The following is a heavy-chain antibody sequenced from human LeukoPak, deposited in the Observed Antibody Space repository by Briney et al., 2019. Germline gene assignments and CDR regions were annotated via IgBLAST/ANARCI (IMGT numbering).Heavy chain of an antibody. J-gene: IGHJ4*02. V-gene: IGHV1-18*01. CDR2: NSANNGNTKYNT. CDR1: GYTFTSYG. CDR3: ARDRDRSGSQSY. Sequence: ASVKVSCKASGYTFTSYGISWVRQAPGQGLEWMGWNSANNGNTKYNTKYAQNLQGRVTMTTDISTSTAYMELRTLRSDDTAVYYCARDRDRSGSQSYWGQGTLVTVSS. D-gene: IGHD1-26*01.